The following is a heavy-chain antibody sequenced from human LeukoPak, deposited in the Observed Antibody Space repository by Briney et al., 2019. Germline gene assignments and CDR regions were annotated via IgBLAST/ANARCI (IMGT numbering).Heavy chain of an antibody. J-gene: IGHJ6*03. CDR2: INPNSGDT. Sequence: ASVKVSCKASGYTFSGYYMHWVRQAPGQGLEWMGRINPNSGDTNYAQKFQGRVTMTRDTSISTVYMEFSRLRYDDTAVYYCARVFSAGYMDVWGKGTTVTVSS. CDR3: ARVFSAGYMDV. V-gene: IGHV1-2*06. CDR1: GYTFSGYY.